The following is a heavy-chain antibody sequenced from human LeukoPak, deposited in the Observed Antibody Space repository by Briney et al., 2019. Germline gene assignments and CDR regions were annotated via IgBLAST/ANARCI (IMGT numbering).Heavy chain of an antibody. CDR3: ARSSSGTYHY. Sequence: ASVKVSCKTSGYTFSSYTMHWLRQAPGQSPEWMGSINVNNGNTKYSEKFQGRVTFTRDTSASSAYMELSRLRSEDTAVYYCARSSSGTYHYWGQGTLVTVSS. CDR2: INVNNGNT. D-gene: IGHD3-10*01. J-gene: IGHJ4*02. CDR1: GYTFSSYT. V-gene: IGHV1-3*01.